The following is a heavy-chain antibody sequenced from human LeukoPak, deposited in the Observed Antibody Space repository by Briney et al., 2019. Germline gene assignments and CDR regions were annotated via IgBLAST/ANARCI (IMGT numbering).Heavy chain of an antibody. CDR2: IIPIFGTA. Sequence: SVKVSCKTSGGTFTSYAISWVRQAPGQGLEWMGGIIPIFGTANYAQKFQGRVTITTDESTSTAYMELSSLRSEDTAVYYCARVGVGVAGRGDLGYWGQGTLVTVSS. CDR3: ARVGVGVAGRGDLGY. CDR1: GGTFTSYA. D-gene: IGHD6-19*01. V-gene: IGHV1-69*05. J-gene: IGHJ4*02.